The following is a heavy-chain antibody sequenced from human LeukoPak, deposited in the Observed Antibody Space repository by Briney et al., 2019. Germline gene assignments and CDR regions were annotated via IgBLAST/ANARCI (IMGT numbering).Heavy chain of an antibody. Sequence: ASVKVSCKASGYTFTGYYMHWVRQAPGQGLEWMGWINPNSGNPTYAQGFTGRFVFSLDTSVSTAYLQISSLKAEDTAVYYCADSWIAFDIWGQGTMVTVSS. CDR2: INPNSGNP. CDR1: GYTFTGYY. CDR3: ADSWIAFDI. J-gene: IGHJ3*02. D-gene: IGHD1-20*01. V-gene: IGHV7-4-1*02.